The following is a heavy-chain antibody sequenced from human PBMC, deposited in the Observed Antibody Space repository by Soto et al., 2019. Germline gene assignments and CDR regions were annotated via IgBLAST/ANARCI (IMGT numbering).Heavy chain of an antibody. Sequence: NPSETLSLTCTVSGGSVSSADYFWSWIRQPPGKGLEYIGYIYYSGSTYYTPSLRGRLTISMDSSKNQLSLRLTSVTAADTAVYFCARGERWLQFSANYWGRGTLVTVSS. CDR3: ARGERWLQFSANY. D-gene: IGHD1-26*01. V-gene: IGHV4-30-4*01. CDR2: IYYSGST. CDR1: GGSVSSADYF. J-gene: IGHJ4*02.